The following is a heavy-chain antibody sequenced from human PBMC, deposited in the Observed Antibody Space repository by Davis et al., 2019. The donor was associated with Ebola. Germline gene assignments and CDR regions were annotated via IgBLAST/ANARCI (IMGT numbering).Heavy chain of an antibody. Sequence: GESLKISCEASGFTFSDYYMNWIRQAPGKGLEWVSYISSSGSTTYYADSVKGRISISRDNAKNSLFLQMNSLRAEDTAVYYCARGSSWYTYWGQGTLVTVSS. D-gene: IGHD6-13*01. CDR1: GFTFSDYY. CDR3: ARGSSWYTY. J-gene: IGHJ4*02. V-gene: IGHV3-11*04. CDR2: ISSSGSTT.